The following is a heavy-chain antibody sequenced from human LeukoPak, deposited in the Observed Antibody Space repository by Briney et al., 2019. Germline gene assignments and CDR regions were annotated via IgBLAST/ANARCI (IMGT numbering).Heavy chain of an antibody. V-gene: IGHV3-23*01. CDR3: AKVEMATISGGLDY. Sequence: GGSLRLSCAASGFTFGNYAMSWVRQAPGKGLEWLSVISGSGGSTYYADSVKGRFTISRDNSKNTLYLQMNSLRAEDTAVYYCAKVEMATISGGLDYWGQGTLVTVSS. J-gene: IGHJ4*02. CDR1: GFTFGNYA. CDR2: ISGSGGST. D-gene: IGHD5-24*01.